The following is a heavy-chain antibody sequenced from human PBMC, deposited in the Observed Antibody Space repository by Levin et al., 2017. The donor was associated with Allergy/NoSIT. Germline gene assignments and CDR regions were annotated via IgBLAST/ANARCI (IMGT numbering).Heavy chain of an antibody. J-gene: IGHJ4*02. D-gene: IGHD5-18*01. CDR1: GGSINNNY. V-gene: IGHV4-59*01. CDR3: AIGGLYSNGLYY. CDR2: IYYSGST. Sequence: SETLSLTCTVSGGSINNNYWSWIRQPPGKGLEWIGYIYYSGSTNYNPSLESRLTMSVDTSNNQFSLKLSSVTAADTAIYYCAIGGLYSNGLYYWGQGTLVTVSS.